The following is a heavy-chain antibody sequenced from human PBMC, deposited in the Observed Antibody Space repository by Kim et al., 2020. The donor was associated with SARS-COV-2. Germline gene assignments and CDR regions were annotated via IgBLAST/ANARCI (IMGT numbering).Heavy chain of an antibody. CDR3: GSFLRRGHDCRSFYY. Sequence: SETLSLTCDVLGGSISGYYWSWFRQPPGKGLEWIGEVFHSGITNYNPSLKSRLTLSVDTSKSQFSLRLTSLTAADTADYYCGSFLRRGHDCRSFYYLGQG. V-gene: IGHV4-34*12. CDR1: GGSISGYY. D-gene: IGHD3-3*01. CDR2: VFHSGIT. J-gene: IGHJ4*02.